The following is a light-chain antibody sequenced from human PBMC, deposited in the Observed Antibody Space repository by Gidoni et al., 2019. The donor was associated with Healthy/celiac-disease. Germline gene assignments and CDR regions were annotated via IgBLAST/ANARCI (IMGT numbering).Light chain of an antibody. CDR2: LGS. CDR1: QSLLHSNGYNY. CDR3: MQALQTPLT. V-gene: IGKV2-28*01. Sequence: DIVMTQSLLSLPVTPGEPASISCRSSQSLLHSNGYNYLDWYLQKPGQSPQLLIYLGSNRASGVPDRFSGSGSGTDFTLKISRVEAEDVGVYYCMQALQTPLTFXGXTKVEIK. J-gene: IGKJ4*01.